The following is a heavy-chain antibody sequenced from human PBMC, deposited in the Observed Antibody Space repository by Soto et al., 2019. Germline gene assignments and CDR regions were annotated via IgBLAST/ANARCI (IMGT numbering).Heavy chain of an antibody. J-gene: IGHJ4*02. CDR1: GFTFSSYE. CDR2: IGTSSTNI. V-gene: IGHV3-48*03. D-gene: IGHD2-21*01. CDR3: AREELNCGGDCFAF. Sequence: EVQLVESGGDLVQPGRSLRLSCAASGFTFSSYEFNWVRQAPGKGLEWISYIGTSSTNIYYADSVKGRFTSSRDNAKNALYLQMNSLRGEDTAIYYCAREELNCGGDCFAFWGQGTLVTVSS.